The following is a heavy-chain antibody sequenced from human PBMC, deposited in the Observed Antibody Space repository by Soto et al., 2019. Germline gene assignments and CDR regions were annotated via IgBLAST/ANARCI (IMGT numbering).Heavy chain of an antibody. CDR3: ARDSRLTLSGVVIVPSDFDQ. CDR2: MSPSSGDS. D-gene: IGHD3-3*01. Sequence: VQSGAEVKKPGASVKVSCKASGSSFSPHHIRWLRQATVQGLEWMGWMSPSSGDSGFAHKFMGRVTMTRDTSTNTVYMELASLRSDDTAVYYCARDSRLTLSGVVIVPSDFDQWGQGTLVTVSS. J-gene: IGHJ4*02. V-gene: IGHV1-8*01. CDR1: GSSFSPHH.